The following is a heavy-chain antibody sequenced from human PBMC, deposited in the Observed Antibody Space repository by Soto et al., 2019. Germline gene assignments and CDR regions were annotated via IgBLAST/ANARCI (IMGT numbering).Heavy chain of an antibody. D-gene: IGHD3-10*01. CDR2: IYYSGST. V-gene: IGHV4-61*01. CDR3: ARDRGYYGSGRSNSYYYGMDV. J-gene: IGHJ6*02. CDR1: GGSVSSGSYY. Sequence: SETLSLTYTVSGGSVSSGSYYWSWIRQPPGKGLEWIGYIYYSGSTNYNPSLKSRVTISVDTSKNQFSLKLSSVTAADTAVYYCARDRGYYGSGRSNSYYYGMDVWGQGTTVTVSS.